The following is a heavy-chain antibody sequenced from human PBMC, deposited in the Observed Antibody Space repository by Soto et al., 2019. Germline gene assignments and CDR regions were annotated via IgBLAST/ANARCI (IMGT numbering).Heavy chain of an antibody. CDR2: IGTAGDT. CDR3: ARGVTTDPKGDYYYGMDV. V-gene: IGHV3-13*01. J-gene: IGHJ6*02. Sequence: PGGSLRLSCAASGFTFSSYDMHWVRQATGKGLEWVSAIGTAGDTYYPGSVKGRFTISRENAKNSLYLQMNSLRAEDTAVYYCARGVTTDPKGDYYYGMDVWGQGTTVTVSS. D-gene: IGHD4-4*01. CDR1: GFTFSSYD.